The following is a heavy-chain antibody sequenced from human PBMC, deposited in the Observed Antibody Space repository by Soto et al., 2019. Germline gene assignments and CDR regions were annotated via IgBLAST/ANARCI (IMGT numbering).Heavy chain of an antibody. J-gene: IGHJ4*02. Sequence: QVQLVESGGGVVQPGRSLGLSCVASGFNFSTYGMHWVRQAPGKGLEWVAVIWYDGSIKYYADSVKGRITISRDNSKNTLYLQMNSLRAEDTAAYYCSRGGYYYGSGSLCRGVYWGQGTGVTVSS. CDR3: SRGGYYYGSGSLCRGVY. CDR1: GFNFSTYG. D-gene: IGHD3-10*01. CDR2: IWYDGSIK. V-gene: IGHV3-33*01.